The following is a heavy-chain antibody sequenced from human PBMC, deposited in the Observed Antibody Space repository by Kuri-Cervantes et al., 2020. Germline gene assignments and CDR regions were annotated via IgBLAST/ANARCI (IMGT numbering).Heavy chain of an antibody. Sequence: GESLKISCAASGFTFNIFSMAWVRQAPGKGLVWVSSITDSGVTTYYADSVRGRFTVSRDNSKNTLYLEMNSLRAEDTAVYYCAKAFVGAVGWFAYWGQGTLVTVSS. CDR2: ITDSGVTT. CDR3: AKAFVGAVGWFAY. J-gene: IGHJ4*02. CDR1: GFTFNIFS. D-gene: IGHD1-26*01. V-gene: IGHV3-23*01.